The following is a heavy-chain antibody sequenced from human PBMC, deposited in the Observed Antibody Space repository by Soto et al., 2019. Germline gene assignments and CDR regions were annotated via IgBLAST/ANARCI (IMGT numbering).Heavy chain of an antibody. J-gene: IGHJ5*02. D-gene: IGHD2-21*02. CDR3: AREIVTAGGNNYFDP. CDR1: GGTVASSHW. CDR2: VYHTGDT. Sequence: QVQLQESCPRLVKPSGSLSLTCGVSGGTVASSHWWSWVRQSPGGGLEWIGNVYHTGDTNFNPSLQSRVTISIDKSNNQCSLRLNSLAAADTAVYFCAREIVTAGGNNYFDPWGPGTLVTVSS. V-gene: IGHV4-4*02.